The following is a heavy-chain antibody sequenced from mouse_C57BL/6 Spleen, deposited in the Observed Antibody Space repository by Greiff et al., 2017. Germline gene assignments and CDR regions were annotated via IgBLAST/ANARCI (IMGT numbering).Heavy chain of an antibody. Sequence: QVQLQQSGAELVRPGTSVKVSCKASGYAFTNYLIEWVKQRPGQGLEWIGVINPGSGGTNYNEKFKGKATLTADKSSSTAYMQLSSLTSEDSAVYFCARKMDDYDDGNAMDGWGQGTSVTVSS. CDR2: INPGSGGT. V-gene: IGHV1-54*01. J-gene: IGHJ4*01. CDR1: GYAFTNYL. D-gene: IGHD2-4*01. CDR3: ARKMDDYDDGNAMDG.